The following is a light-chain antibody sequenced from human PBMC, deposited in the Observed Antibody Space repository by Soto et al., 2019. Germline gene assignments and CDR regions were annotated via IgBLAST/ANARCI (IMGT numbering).Light chain of an antibody. CDR1: SSNIGSHT. Sequence: QSVLTQPPSASGTPGQTIALSCSGGSSNIGSHTVNWYQQLPGTAPRLLIYSNPQRPSGVPDRFSGSKSGTSASLAISGLQSEYEGDYYCAAWDDSLNGVVFGGGTKLTVL. CDR3: AAWDDSLNGVV. J-gene: IGLJ2*01. CDR2: SNP. V-gene: IGLV1-44*01.